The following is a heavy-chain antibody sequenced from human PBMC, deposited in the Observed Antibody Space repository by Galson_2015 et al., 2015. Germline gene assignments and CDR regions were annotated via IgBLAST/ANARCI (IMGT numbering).Heavy chain of an antibody. D-gene: IGHD6-19*01. Sequence: SLRLSCAASGFTFSNYAMSWVRQAPGKGLEWVAAISGNAGSTYFGDSVKGRFTISRDKSKNTVYLQMNSLRAEDTAVYYCAKDLKVVAGIDAFDTWGQGTMVTVSS. J-gene: IGHJ3*02. CDR1: GFTFSNYA. V-gene: IGHV3-23*01. CDR3: AKDLKVVAGIDAFDT. CDR2: ISGNAGST.